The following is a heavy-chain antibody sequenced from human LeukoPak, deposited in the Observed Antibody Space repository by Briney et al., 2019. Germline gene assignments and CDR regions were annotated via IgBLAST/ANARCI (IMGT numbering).Heavy chain of an antibody. CDR2: IHNSGIT. D-gene: IGHD1-26*01. J-gene: IGHJ6*03. Sequence: PSETLSLTCTVSGVSISSYYWSWIRQPPGKGLEWIGYIHNSGITNYNPSLKSRVTISVDTSKNQFSLKLSSVTAADTAVYYCARMVGWGARRYYYYYMDVWGKGTTVTISS. V-gene: IGHV4-59*01. CDR3: ARMVGWGARRYYYYYMDV. CDR1: GVSISSYY.